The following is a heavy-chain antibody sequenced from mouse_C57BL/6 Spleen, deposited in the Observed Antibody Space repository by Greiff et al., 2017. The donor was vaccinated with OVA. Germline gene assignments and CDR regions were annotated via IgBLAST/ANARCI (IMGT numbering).Heavy chain of an antibody. D-gene: IGHD1-1*01. Sequence: QVQLKQPGAELVKPGASVKLSCKASGYTFTSYWMHWVKQRPGQGLEWIGMIHPNSGSTNYNEKFKSKATLTVDKSSSTAYMQLSSLTSEDSAVYYCARLENYYGSFDYWGQGTTLTVSS. CDR2: IHPNSGST. CDR3: ARLENYYGSFDY. CDR1: GYTFTSYW. V-gene: IGHV1-64*01. J-gene: IGHJ2*01.